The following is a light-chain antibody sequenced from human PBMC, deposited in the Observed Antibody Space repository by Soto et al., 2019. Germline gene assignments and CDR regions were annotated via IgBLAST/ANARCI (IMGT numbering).Light chain of an antibody. J-gene: IGKJ1*01. Sequence: EIGMTQSPATLSVSPGERATLSCRAIQSVSSSSLAWYQQKPGQAPRLLIYGASSRATGIPDRFSGSGSGTDFALTISRLEPEDFAVYYCQQYGSSSGWTFGQGTKVDIK. CDR3: QQYGSSSGWT. CDR1: QSVSSSS. CDR2: GAS. V-gene: IGKV3-20*01.